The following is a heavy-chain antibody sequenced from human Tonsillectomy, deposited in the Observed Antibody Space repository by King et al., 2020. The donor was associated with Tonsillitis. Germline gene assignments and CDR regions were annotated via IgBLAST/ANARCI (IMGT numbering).Heavy chain of an antibody. V-gene: IGHV4-39*01. D-gene: IGHD6-19*01. Sequence: LQLQESGPGLVKPSETLSLTCTVSGGSISSSSYYWGWIRQPPGKGLEWIGSIYYSGSTYYNPSLKSRVTISVDTSKNQFSLKLSSVTAADTAVYYCARRGSGYSSCWYFDYWGQGTLVTVSS. CDR2: IYYSGST. J-gene: IGHJ4*02. CDR1: GGSISSSSYY. CDR3: ARRGSGYSSCWYFDY.